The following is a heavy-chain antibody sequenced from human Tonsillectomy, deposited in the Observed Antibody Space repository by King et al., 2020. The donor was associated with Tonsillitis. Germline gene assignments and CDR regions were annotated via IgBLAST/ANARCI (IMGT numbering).Heavy chain of an antibody. V-gene: IGHV1-8*01. D-gene: IGHD6-13*01. CDR3: VRGYIAAAGGFDP. CDR2: MNPNSGNT. CDR1: AYTFSSYD. J-gene: IGHJ5*02. Sequence: QLVQSGAEVKKPGASVKGSCKASAYTFSSYDSNCVRQATGPGLYGMGWMNPNSGNTGCAQKFQGRGTMTRNTSISTAYMELSSLRSEDTAVYYCVRGYIAAAGGFDPWGQGTLVTVSS.